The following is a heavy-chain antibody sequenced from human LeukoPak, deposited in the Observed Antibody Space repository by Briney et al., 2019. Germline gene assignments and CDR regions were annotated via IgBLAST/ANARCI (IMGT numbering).Heavy chain of an antibody. CDR2: IYSGRST. Sequence: VRQAPGKGLDWVSMIYSGRSTNYADSVKGRFTISRDSSKNTLYLQMNSLRAEDTAVYYCVTRLAWGQGTLVTVSS. D-gene: IGHD3-16*01. V-gene: IGHV3-53*01. J-gene: IGHJ5*02. CDR3: VTRLA.